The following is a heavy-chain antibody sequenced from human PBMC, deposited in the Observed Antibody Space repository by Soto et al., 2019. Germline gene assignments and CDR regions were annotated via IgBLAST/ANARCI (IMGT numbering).Heavy chain of an antibody. J-gene: IGHJ4*02. CDR2: IIPMFGTA. V-gene: IGHV1-69*12. D-gene: IGHD5-18*01. CDR3: ASGIQLWLRRINNGYSG. CDR1: GGTFSTYA. Sequence: QVQLVQSGAEVKKPESSVKVSCKAPGGTFSTYAISWVRQAPGQGLEWMGGIIPMFGTANYAQRFQDRVTITADASTTTACMELSSLRSEDTAVYFCASGIQLWLRRINNGYSGWGQGTLVTVSS.